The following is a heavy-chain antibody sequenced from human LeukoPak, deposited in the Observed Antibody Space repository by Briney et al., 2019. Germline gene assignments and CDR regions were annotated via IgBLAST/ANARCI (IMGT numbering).Heavy chain of an antibody. V-gene: IGHV4-59*01. D-gene: IGHD4-23*01. J-gene: IGHJ4*02. CDR3: AGGRNDNGGMFFDS. CDR1: GGSIRSYY. CDR2: ISYSGHT. Sequence: SETLSLTCTVSGGSIRSYYWSWIRQAPGKGLEWVGFISYSGHTSYSPSLKSRVATSVDTSKSQFSLRLSSMTAADTAIYYCAGGRNDNGGMFFDSWAQGTLVTVSS.